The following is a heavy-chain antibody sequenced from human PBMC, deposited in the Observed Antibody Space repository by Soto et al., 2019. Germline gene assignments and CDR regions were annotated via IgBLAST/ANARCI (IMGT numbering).Heavy chain of an antibody. D-gene: IGHD4-17*01. V-gene: IGHV4-39*01. CDR2: IYYSGNT. J-gene: IGHJ4*02. Sequence: CWIRQPPGKGLEWIGNIYYSGNTYYNPSLKSRVTMSVDTSKNQFSLKLSSVTAADTALYYCARHVTGTVSYDSWGQGTLVTVSS. CDR3: ARHVTGTVSYDS.